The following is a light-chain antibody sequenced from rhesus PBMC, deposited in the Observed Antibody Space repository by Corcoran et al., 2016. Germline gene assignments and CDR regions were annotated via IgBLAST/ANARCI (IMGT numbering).Light chain of an antibody. V-gene: IGKV1-22*01. CDR2: KAS. J-gene: IGKJ3*01. CDR3: QPYSSRPIFP. Sequence: DIQMTQSPSSLSASVGDTVTITCRASQGISSWLAWYQQKPGKAPKLLIYKASSLQSGVPSRCSGSVSGTDFTLTISSLQSEDFATYYCQPYSSRPIFPFGPGTKLDIK. CDR1: QGISSW.